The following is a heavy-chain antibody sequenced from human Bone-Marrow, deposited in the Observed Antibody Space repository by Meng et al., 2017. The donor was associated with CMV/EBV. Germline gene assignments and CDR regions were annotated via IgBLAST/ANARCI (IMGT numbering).Heavy chain of an antibody. CDR1: GFTFSSYS. D-gene: IGHD1-1*01. CDR2: ISSSSSYI. CDR3: ARDFLRAPGIFDY. V-gene: IGHV3-21*01. J-gene: IGHJ4*02. Sequence: GGSLRLSCAASGFTFSSYSMNWVRQAPGKGLEWVSSISSSSSYIYYADSVKGRFTISRDNAKNSLYLQMNSLRAEDTAVYYCARDFLRAPGIFDYWGQGNLVTVSS.